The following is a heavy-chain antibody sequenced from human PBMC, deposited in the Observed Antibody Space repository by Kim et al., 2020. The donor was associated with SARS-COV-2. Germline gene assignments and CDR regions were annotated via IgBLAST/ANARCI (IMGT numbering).Heavy chain of an antibody. Sequence: SETLSLICTVSGGSFSSSNWWSWVRQPPGKGLEWIGEIYHSGTTNYNPSLKSRVTISTDKSKNQFSLQLNSVTAADTAVYYCAGAYCSSISCYNNWFDPWGQGTLVTVSS. D-gene: IGHD2-2*02. CDR2: IYHSGTT. J-gene: IGHJ5*02. CDR1: GGSFSSSNW. V-gene: IGHV4-4*02. CDR3: AGAYCSSISCYNNWFDP.